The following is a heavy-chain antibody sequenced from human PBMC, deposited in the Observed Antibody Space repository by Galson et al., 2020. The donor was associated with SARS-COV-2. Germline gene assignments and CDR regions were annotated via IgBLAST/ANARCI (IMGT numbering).Heavy chain of an antibody. CDR3: AKVGDDFDY. Sequence: GGSLRLSCAASGFTFDDYAMHWVRQAPGKGLEWVSGISWNSGSIGYADSVKGRFTISRDNAKNSLYLQMNSLRAEDTALYYCAKVGDDFDYWGQGTLVTVSS. V-gene: IGHV3-9*01. CDR2: ISWNSGSI. J-gene: IGHJ4*02. D-gene: IGHD4-17*01. CDR1: GFTFDDYA.